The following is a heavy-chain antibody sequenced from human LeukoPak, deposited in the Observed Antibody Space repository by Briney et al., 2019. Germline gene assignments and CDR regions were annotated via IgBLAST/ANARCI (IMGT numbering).Heavy chain of an antibody. CDR3: ATDFYDTT. Sequence: GGSLRLSYATSGFSFSDAWMNWVRQAPGKGLEWVGRIRRNSDGGTIDYAAPVKGRFALSRDDSKNTLYLHMSSLQTEDTAVYYCATDFYDTTWGQGTLVTVSS. V-gene: IGHV3-15*07. D-gene: IGHD3-22*01. J-gene: IGHJ5*02. CDR1: GFSFSDAW. CDR2: IRRNSDGGTI.